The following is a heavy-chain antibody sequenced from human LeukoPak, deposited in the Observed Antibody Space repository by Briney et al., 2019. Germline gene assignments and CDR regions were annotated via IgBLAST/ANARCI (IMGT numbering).Heavy chain of an antibody. CDR2: NSSSSRYS. CDR1: GFRFSDYY. CDR3: ARDPHRGPFDV. J-gene: IGHJ3*01. V-gene: IGHV3-11*05. Sequence: PGGTLRLSCAASGFRFSDYYMSWIREAPGKGLEWVSYNSSSSRYSKEADSVKGRFTISRDNAKNSLYLQMNSLRAEDTAVYYCARDPHRGPFDVWGQGTMVTVSS.